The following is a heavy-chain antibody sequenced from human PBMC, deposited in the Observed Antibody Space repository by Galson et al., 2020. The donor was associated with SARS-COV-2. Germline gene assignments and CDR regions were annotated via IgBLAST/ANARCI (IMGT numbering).Heavy chain of an antibody. D-gene: IGHD3-9*01. CDR2: INTDGSYT. V-gene: IGHV3-74*01. J-gene: IGHJ4*02. CDR3: ARGDLIGYHTDY. CDR1: GFTFSSYW. Sequence: TGGSLRLSCAASGFTFSSYWMHWVRQAPGKGLVWVSRINTDGSYTSYADSVKGRFTISRDIAKNTLYLQMNSLRVEDTAVYHCARGDLIGYHTDYWGQGILVTVSS.